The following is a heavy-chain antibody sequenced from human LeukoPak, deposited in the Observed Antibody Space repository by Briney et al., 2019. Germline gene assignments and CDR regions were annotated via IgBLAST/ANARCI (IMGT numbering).Heavy chain of an antibody. CDR1: GFTFSTHW. CDR3: SGGSHFDY. V-gene: IGHV3-7*01. Sequence: QPGGSLRLSCASSGFTFSTHWMTWVRQAAGKGLEWAANTNQDGSEKYHAASVKGRFTISRDNARNSLYLQMNSLTAEDTAVYYCSGGSHFDYWRRGSVVTVSS. CDR2: TNQDGSEK. D-gene: IGHD1-26*01. J-gene: IGHJ4*02.